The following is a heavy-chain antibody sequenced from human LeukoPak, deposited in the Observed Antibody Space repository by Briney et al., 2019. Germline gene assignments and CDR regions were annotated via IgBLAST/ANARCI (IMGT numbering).Heavy chain of an antibody. CDR2: ISGSGGST. CDR1: GFTFSSYA. V-gene: IGHV3-23*01. Sequence: GGSLRLSCAASGFTFSSYAMSWVRQAPGKGLEWVSAISGSGGSTYYADSVKGRFTISRDNSKNTLYLQMNSLRAEDTAVYYCAKAPLYSSSPREYYFDYWGQGTLVTVSS. J-gene: IGHJ4*02. D-gene: IGHD6-6*01. CDR3: AKAPLYSSSPREYYFDY.